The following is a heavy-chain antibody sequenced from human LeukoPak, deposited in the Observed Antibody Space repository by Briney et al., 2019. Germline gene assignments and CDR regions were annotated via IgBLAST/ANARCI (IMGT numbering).Heavy chain of an antibody. Sequence: ASVKVSCKASGYTFTGYYMHWVRQAPGQGLEWMGWINPNSGGTNYAQKFQGRVTMTRDTSIGTAYMELSRLRSDDTAVYYCARGAYSSGTFDYWGQGTLVTVSS. CDR2: INPNSGGT. J-gene: IGHJ4*02. CDR1: GYTFTGYY. V-gene: IGHV1-2*02. D-gene: IGHD6-19*01. CDR3: ARGAYSSGTFDY.